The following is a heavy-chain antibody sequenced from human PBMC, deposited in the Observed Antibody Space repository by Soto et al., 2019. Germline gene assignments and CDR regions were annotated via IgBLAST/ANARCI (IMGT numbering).Heavy chain of an antibody. Sequence: QVRLVQSGVEVKTPGASVKVSCQASGYTFLHYDISWVRQAPGRGLEWMGWISTYSGDTKYAQKFLGRVTMTTSTSTTTPYLELRGLGSDDTAVYYCSRHHGPTTSENWFDPWGQGTLVTVSS. J-gene: IGHJ5*02. CDR3: SRHHGPTTSENWFDP. CDR2: ISTYSGDT. CDR1: GYTFLHYD. D-gene: IGHD2-2*01. V-gene: IGHV1-18*01.